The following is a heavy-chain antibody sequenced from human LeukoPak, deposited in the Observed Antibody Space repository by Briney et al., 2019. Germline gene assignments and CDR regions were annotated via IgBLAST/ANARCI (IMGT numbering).Heavy chain of an antibody. V-gene: IGHV4-39*02. CDR3: ARDATMMGNYFNY. D-gene: IGHD5-12*01. Sequence: PSETLSLTCTVSGGSISSSSYYWGWIRQPPGKGLEWIGSMSYSGSTYYNPSLKSRVTISVATSKNQFSLKLSSVTAADTAVYYCARDATMMGNYFNYWGQGTLVTVSS. J-gene: IGHJ4*02. CDR2: MSYSGST. CDR1: GGSISSSSYY.